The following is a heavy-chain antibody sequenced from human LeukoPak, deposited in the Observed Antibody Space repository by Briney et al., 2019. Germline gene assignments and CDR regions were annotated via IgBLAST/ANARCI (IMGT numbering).Heavy chain of an antibody. V-gene: IGHV4-59*01. CDR3: ARGVDIVATIRRYYYGMDV. CDR2: IYYSGST. CDR1: GGSISSYY. Sequence: SETLSLTCTVSGGSISSYYWSWIRQPPGKGLEWIGYIYYSGSTNYNPSLKSRVTISVDTSKNQFSLKLSSVTAADTAVYYCARGVDIVATIRRYYYGMDVWGQGTTVTVSS. D-gene: IGHD5-12*01. J-gene: IGHJ6*02.